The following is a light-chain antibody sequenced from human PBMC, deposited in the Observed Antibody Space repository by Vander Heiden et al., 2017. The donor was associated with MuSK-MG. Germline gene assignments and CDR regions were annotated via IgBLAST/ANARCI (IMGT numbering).Light chain of an antibody. CDR1: QSVGTN. V-gene: IGKV3-15*01. Sequence: EIVMTQSPATLSVSPGERATLTCRASQSVGTNLVWYQQKPGQAPRLLMYGASGRAIGIPARFSGSGSGTEFTLTINSLQSEDVAVYYCQQYDTWPRTFGQRTKVEIE. CDR2: GAS. J-gene: IGKJ1*01. CDR3: QQYDTWPRT.